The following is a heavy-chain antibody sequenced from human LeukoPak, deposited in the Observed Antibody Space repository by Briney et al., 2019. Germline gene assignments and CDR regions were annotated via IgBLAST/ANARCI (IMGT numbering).Heavy chain of an antibody. CDR3: ARGGSVAGTWYYFDY. D-gene: IGHD6-19*01. V-gene: IGHV1-18*01. CDR2: ISAYNGNT. Sequence: GASVKVSCKASGYTFTSYGISWVRQAPGQGLEWMGWISAYNGNTNYAQKLQGRVTMTTDTSTSTAYMELRSLRSDDTAVYYCARGGSVAGTWYYFDYWGQGTLVTVSS. CDR1: GYTFTSYG. J-gene: IGHJ4*02.